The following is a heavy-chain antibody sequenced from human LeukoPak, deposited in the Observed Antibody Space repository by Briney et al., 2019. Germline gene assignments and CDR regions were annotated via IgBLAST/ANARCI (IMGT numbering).Heavy chain of an antibody. Sequence: GGSLRLSRAASGFTFSSYVMNWVRQAPGKGLEGVSLSGSGGDTYYADSVKGRFTISRDNSKNTLYLQMNSLRAEDTAVYYCAKARGATYGTYYFDYWGQGTLVTVSS. V-gene: IGHV3-23*01. CDR3: AKARGATYGTYYFDY. J-gene: IGHJ4*02. D-gene: IGHD4/OR15-4a*01. CDR1: GFTFSSYV. CDR2: SGSGGDT.